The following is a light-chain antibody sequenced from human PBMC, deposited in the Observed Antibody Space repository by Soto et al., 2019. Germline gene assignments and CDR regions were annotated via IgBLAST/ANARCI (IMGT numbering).Light chain of an antibody. Sequence: DIQMTQSPSSLSASVGDRVTITCRASQSITYLNWYQQKPGKAPKLLIYAASSLQSGVPSRFSGSGSGTHFTLTISSLQPEDFATYYCQQSYSTPFTFGPGTKVDIK. CDR2: AAS. V-gene: IGKV1-39*01. CDR3: QQSYSTPFT. J-gene: IGKJ3*01. CDR1: QSITY.